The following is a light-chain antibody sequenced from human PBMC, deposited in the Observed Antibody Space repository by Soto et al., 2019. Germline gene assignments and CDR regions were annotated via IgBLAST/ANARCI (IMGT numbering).Light chain of an antibody. V-gene: IGKV1-39*01. CDR3: QQSYSTTWT. J-gene: IGKJ1*01. Sequence: DIQMTQSPSTLSGSVGDRFTITCRASQTISSWLAWYQQKPGKAPKLLIYAASSLQSGVPSRFSGSGSETDFTLTISSLQPEDFATYSCQQSYSTTWTFGQGTKVDIK. CDR1: QTISSW. CDR2: AAS.